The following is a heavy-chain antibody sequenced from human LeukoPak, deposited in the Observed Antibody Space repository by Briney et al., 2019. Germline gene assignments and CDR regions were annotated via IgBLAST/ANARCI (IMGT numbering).Heavy chain of an antibody. CDR2: ISAYNGNT. J-gene: IGHJ5*02. CDR1: GYTFTNYG. D-gene: IGHD3-3*01. V-gene: IGHV1-18*01. Sequence: ASVKVSCTASGYTFTNYGISWVRQAPGQGLEWMGWISAYNGNTNYAQKLQGRVTMTTDTSTTTAYMELRSLRSDDTAVYYCARDGLRFLEWTTSWFDPWGQGTLVTVSS. CDR3: ARDGLRFLEWTTSWFDP.